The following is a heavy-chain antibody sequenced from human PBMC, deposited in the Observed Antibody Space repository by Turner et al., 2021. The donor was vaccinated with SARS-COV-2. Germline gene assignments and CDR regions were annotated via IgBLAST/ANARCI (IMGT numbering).Heavy chain of an antibody. J-gene: IGHJ4*02. Sequence: VQLFDSGGGLVQPGGSLRLCCAAVRFTLSSYAMTWVRQAPGKGLVWVRAISGSCGSTYNADSVMGRFNIYRDKDKNTLYLQMNSLSVEDTALDYCAKDLGSWYPDYWGQGTLVTVSS. CDR2: ISGSCGST. CDR3: AKDLGSWYPDY. D-gene: IGHD3-10*01. V-gene: IGHV3-23*01. CDR1: RFTLSSYA.